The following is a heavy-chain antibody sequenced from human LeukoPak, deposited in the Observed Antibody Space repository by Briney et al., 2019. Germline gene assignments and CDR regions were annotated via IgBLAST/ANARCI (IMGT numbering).Heavy chain of an antibody. CDR3: ARHGDYGSGSYYDY. J-gene: IGHJ4*02. CDR1: GGSFSGYY. CDR2: INHSGST. V-gene: IGHV4-34*01. Sequence: PSETLSLTCAVYGGSFSGYYWSWIRQPPGKGLEWIGEINHSGSTNYNPSPKSRVTISVDTSKNQFSLKLSSVTAADTAVYYCARHGDYGSGSYYDYWGQGTLVTVSS. D-gene: IGHD3-10*01.